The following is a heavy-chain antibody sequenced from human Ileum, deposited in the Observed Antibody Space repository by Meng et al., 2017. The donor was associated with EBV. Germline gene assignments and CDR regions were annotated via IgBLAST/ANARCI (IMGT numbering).Heavy chain of an antibody. CDR3: ARYGRCNGNSFYCFDP. CDR2: IDQSGYT. CDR1: GGSFNDYY. D-gene: IGHD4-23*01. Sequence: QVRLQQCGTGLLKPSETLSLTCAVYGGSFNDYYWTWLRQPPGKGLEWIGEIDQSGYTKFNPSLSSRATISRDTSNNQFSLRLNSVTAADTALYYCARYGRCNGNSFYCFDPWGQGTLVTVSS. V-gene: IGHV4-34*01. J-gene: IGHJ5*02.